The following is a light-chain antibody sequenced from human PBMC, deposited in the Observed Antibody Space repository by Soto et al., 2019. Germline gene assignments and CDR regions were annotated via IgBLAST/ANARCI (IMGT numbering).Light chain of an antibody. V-gene: IGKV1-39*01. Sequence: DMQVTQSPYSLSASVGDRVTITCRVSQSISRYLNWYQRKPGKAPRLLIYGASNLQSGVPSRFSDSGSGTDFTLTINTLQPEDVATYSCQETYSDSPTFGGGTKVDIK. CDR3: QETYSDSPT. CDR1: QSISRY. J-gene: IGKJ4*01. CDR2: GAS.